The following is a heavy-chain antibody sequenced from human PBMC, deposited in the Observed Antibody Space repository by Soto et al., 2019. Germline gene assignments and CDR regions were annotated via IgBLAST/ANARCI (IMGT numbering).Heavy chain of an antibody. CDR2: ISAYNGNT. Sequence: ASVKVSCKASGYTFTSYGISWVRQAPGQGLEWMGWISAYNGNTNYAQKLQGRVTMTTDTSTSTAYMELRSLRSDDTAVYYCARNVWGTEYSSSWYSDYWGQGTLVTVSS. V-gene: IGHV1-18*01. CDR3: ARNVWGTEYSSSWYSDY. CDR1: GYTFTSYG. J-gene: IGHJ4*02. D-gene: IGHD6-13*01.